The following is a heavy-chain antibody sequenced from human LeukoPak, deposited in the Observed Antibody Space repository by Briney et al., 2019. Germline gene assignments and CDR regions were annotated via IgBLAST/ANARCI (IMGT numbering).Heavy chain of an antibody. CDR3: ASLEGMIVVVP. CDR2: INHSGST. J-gene: IGHJ5*02. V-gene: IGHV4-34*01. CDR1: GGSFSGYY. Sequence: SETLSLTCAVYGGSFSGYYWSWIRQPPGKGLEWIGEINHSGSTNYNPSLKSRVTISVDTSKNQFSLKLSSVTAADTAVYYCASLEGMIVVVPWGQGTLVTVSS. D-gene: IGHD3-22*01.